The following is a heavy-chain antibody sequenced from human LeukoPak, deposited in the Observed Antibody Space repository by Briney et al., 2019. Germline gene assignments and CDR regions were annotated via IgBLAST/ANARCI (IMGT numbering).Heavy chain of an antibody. V-gene: IGHV3-11*04. CDR3: AREGSGIVVVIAASQYFDY. Sequence: GGSLRLSCAASGFSFSDYDMSWIRQAPGKGLELVSYMSSRGRTIYYADSVKGRFTISRDNAKNLLYLEMNSLRAEDTAVYYCAREGSGIVVVIAASQYFDYWCQGTLVTVSS. CDR1: GFSFSDYD. CDR2: MSSRGRTI. D-gene: IGHD2-21*01. J-gene: IGHJ4*02.